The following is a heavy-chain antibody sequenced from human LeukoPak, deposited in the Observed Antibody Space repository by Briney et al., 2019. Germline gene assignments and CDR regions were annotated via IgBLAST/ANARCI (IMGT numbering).Heavy chain of an antibody. CDR3: ARQVGSRGTYSSGWYPYFDY. D-gene: IGHD6-19*01. CDR2: IYYSGST. V-gene: IGHV4-59*08. CDR1: GGSISSYY. J-gene: IGHJ4*02. Sequence: SETLSLTCTVSGGSISSYYWSWIRQPPGKGLELIGYIYYSGSTNYNPSLKSRVTISVDTSKNQFSLKLSSVTAADTAVYYCARQVGSRGTYSSGWYPYFDYWGQGTLVTVSS.